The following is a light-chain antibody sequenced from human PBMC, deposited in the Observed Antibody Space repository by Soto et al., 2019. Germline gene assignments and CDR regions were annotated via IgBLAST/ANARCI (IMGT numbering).Light chain of an antibody. V-gene: IGKV3-15*01. CDR3: HQYNGWPRT. CDR2: CTS. J-gene: IGKJ1*01. CDR1: QNISRS. Sequence: EIVMTQSPVTLSVSPGERATLSCRASQNISRSLAWYQQKPGQGPSLLIYCTSTRAGGVPARFSGGGSGTEFTLTITSLQSEDFAVYYCHQYNGWPRTFGQGTKVEI.